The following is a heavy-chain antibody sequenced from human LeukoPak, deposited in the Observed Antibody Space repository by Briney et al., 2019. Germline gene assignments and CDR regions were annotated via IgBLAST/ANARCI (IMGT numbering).Heavy chain of an antibody. CDR2: IRYDGSNK. D-gene: IGHD3-3*01. V-gene: IGHV3-30*02. Sequence: RGSLRLSCAASGFTFSSYGMHWVRQAPGKGLEWVAFIRYDGSNKYYADSVKGRFTISRDNSKNTLYLQMNSLRAEDTAVYYCAKDSLGYYDFWSGSREYYFDYWGQGTLVTVSS. CDR1: GFTFSSYG. J-gene: IGHJ4*02. CDR3: AKDSLGYYDFWSGSREYYFDY.